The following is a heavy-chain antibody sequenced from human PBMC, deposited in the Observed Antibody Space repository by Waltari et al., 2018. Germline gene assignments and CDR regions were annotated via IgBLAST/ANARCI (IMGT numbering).Heavy chain of an antibody. D-gene: IGHD5-12*01. CDR2: LSYSGAT. V-gene: IGHV4-39*01. CDR3: ATYIGASIGTAAFDV. Sequence: WIRRPPGQGLGWIGTLSYSGATYSSPSLKSRVTISGDTSRNQLSLILGSVTAADTAVYYCATYIGASIGTAAFDVWGQGTMVTVSA. J-gene: IGHJ3*01.